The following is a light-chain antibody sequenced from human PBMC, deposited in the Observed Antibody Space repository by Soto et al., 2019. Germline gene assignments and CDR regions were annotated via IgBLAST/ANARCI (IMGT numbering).Light chain of an antibody. Sequence: DIQMTQSPSAMSASVGDRVTITCRASQGIASYLAWFQQKPGKVPERLIYAASTLQSGVPSRFSGSGSGTEFTLTISSLQPEDFATYYCLQLLSYPRTFGHGTKVDIK. V-gene: IGKV1-17*03. CDR2: AAS. CDR1: QGIASY. CDR3: LQLLSYPRT. J-gene: IGKJ1*01.